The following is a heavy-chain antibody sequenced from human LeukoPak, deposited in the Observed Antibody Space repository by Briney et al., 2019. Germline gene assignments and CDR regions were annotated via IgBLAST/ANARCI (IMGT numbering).Heavy chain of an antibody. D-gene: IGHD5-12*01. J-gene: IGHJ3*02. CDR3: ARDFRVYGGYDHGAFDI. V-gene: IGHV1-18*01. CDR1: GYTFTSYG. Sequence: GASVKVSCKASGYTFTSYGISWVRQAPGQGLEWMGWISAYNGNTNYAQKLQGRVTMTTDTSTSTAYMELRSLRSDDTAVYYCARDFRVYGGYDHGAFDIWGQGTMVTVSS. CDR2: ISAYNGNT.